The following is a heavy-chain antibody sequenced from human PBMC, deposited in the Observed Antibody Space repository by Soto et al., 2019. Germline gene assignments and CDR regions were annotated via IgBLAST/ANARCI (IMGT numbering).Heavy chain of an antibody. V-gene: IGHV1-18*01. CDR3: AADPVAELTFDY. Sequence: ASVKVSCKASGYTFTSYGISWVRQAPGQGLEWMGWISAYNGNTNYAQKLQGRVTMTTDTSTSTAYMELSSLRSEDTAVYYCAADPVAELTFDYWGQGTLVTISS. CDR1: GYTFTSYG. D-gene: IGHD6-19*01. J-gene: IGHJ4*02. CDR2: ISAYNGNT.